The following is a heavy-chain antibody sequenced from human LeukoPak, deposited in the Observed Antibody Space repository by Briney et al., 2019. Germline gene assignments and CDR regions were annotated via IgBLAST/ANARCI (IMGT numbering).Heavy chain of an antibody. V-gene: IGHV4-34*01. J-gene: IGHJ6*02. CDR1: GGSFSGYY. Sequence: PSETLSLTCAVYGGSFSGYYWSWIRQPPGKGLEWIGEIDHSGNTNYNPSLKSRVTISVDTSKNQFSLKLSSVTAADTAVYYCARDPGFWSGYYTYYYYGMDVWGQGTTVTVSS. CDR2: IDHSGNT. CDR3: ARDPGFWSGYYTYYYYGMDV. D-gene: IGHD3-3*01.